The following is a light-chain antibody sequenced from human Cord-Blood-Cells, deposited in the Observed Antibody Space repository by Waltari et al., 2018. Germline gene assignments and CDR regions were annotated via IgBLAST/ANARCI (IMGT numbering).Light chain of an antibody. CDR1: QSVSSN. CDR3: QQYNNWPLT. CDR2: GAS. J-gene: IGKJ4*01. V-gene: IGKV3-15*01. Sequence: EIVMTQSPAPLSVSPRERATISCSASQSVSSNLAWYQQKPGQAPRLLIYGASTRATGIPARFSGSGSGTEFTLTISSLQSEDFAVYYCQQYNNWPLTFGGGTKVEIK.